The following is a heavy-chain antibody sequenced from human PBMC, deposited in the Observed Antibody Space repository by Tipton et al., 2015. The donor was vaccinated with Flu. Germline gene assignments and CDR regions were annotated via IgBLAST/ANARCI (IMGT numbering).Heavy chain of an antibody. Sequence: SLRLSCAASGFTFKTYWMSWVRQAPGKGLEWVANIKQDASDKKYVDSVKGRFTISRDNAKNSLYLQMISLRVEDTAVYYCARDREVVVTATRYNGMDVWGQGTTVTVSS. CDR2: IKQDASDK. CDR1: GFTFKTYW. CDR3: ARDREVVVTATRYNGMDV. V-gene: IGHV3-7*01. J-gene: IGHJ6*02. D-gene: IGHD2-15*01.